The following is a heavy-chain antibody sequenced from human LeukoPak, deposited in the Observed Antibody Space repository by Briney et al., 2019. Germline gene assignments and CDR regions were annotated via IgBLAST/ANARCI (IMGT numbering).Heavy chain of an antibody. CDR1: GGSISYYY. V-gene: IGHV4-59*01. Sequence: SETLSLTCTVSGGSISYYYWSWTRQSPGKGLEWIGYVYYSGTTNYNPSLKSRVTISVDTSKNQFSLQLRSVTAADTAVYYCAREDPQTRVPEGMDVWGQGTTVTVSS. D-gene: IGHD4/OR15-4a*01. CDR3: AREDPQTRVPEGMDV. CDR2: VYYSGTT. J-gene: IGHJ6*02.